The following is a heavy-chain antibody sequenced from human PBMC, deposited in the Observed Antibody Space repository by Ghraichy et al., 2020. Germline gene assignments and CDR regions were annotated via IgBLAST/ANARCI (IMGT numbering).Heavy chain of an antibody. Sequence: SETLSLTCDVSGGSISSANWWGWVRQPPGKGLEWIGEIYLGGSTNYDPSLEHRVSISIDNSKNQFSLELNSVTAADTAVYYCARHLAPPGTRGFDVWGQGRLVTVSS. CDR2: IYLGGST. J-gene: IGHJ3*01. CDR1: GGSISSANW. V-gene: IGHV4-4*02. D-gene: IGHD6-6*01. CDR3: ARHLAPPGTRGFDV.